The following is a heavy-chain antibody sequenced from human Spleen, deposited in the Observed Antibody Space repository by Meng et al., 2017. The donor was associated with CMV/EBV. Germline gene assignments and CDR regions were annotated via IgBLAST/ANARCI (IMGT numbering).Heavy chain of an antibody. CDR1: GFSLSTSGLG. CDR3: AHHRDAYNGYFDY. D-gene: IGHD5-24*01. CDR2: IYWHDDQ. J-gene: IGHJ4*02. Sequence: QITLKESGPTRVKPKPTPPPTCTFSGFSLSTSGLGVGWIRQPPGKALEWLALIYWHDDQRYSPSLKSRLTISKDTSKNQVVLTITNMDLVDTATYYCAHHRDAYNGYFDYWGPGTLVTVSS. V-gene: IGHV2-5*01.